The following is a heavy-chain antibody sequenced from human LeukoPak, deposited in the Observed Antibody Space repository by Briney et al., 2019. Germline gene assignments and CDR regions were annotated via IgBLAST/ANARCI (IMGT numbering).Heavy chain of an antibody. D-gene: IGHD5/OR15-5a*01. V-gene: IGHV3-21*01. Sequence: PGRSLRLSCAASGFTFSSYAMHWVRQAPGKGLEWVSSISTTSDYIYYAGSLKGRLTISRDNAKNSLYLQMNSLRAEDTAVYYCARGGVYSQGFDYWGQGTLVTVSS. CDR3: ARGGVYSQGFDY. CDR2: ISTTSDYI. J-gene: IGHJ4*02. CDR1: GFTFSSYA.